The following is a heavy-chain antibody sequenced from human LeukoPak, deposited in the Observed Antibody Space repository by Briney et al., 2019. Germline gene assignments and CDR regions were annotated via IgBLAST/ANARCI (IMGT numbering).Heavy chain of an antibody. CDR2: IKDDGSEK. CDR3: ARIRLRAFDI. Sequence: GGSLRLSCAASGFTFSTYWMSWVRQAPGKGLEWVANIKDDGSEKYHVDSVKGRFTISRDNAKNSLFLQMNSLRAEDTAAYYCARIRLRAFDIRGQGTMVTVPS. D-gene: IGHD1-1*01. J-gene: IGHJ3*02. V-gene: IGHV3-7*05. CDR1: GFTFSTYW.